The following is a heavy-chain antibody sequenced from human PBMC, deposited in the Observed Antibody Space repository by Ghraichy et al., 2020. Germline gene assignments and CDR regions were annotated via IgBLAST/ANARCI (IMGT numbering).Heavy chain of an antibody. CDR2: IKQDGSEK. Sequence: ETLSLTCAASGFTFSSYWMSWVRQAPGKGLEWVANIKQDGSEKYYVDSVKGRFTISRDNAKNSLYLQMNSLRAEDTAVYYCARGFNWNYLFDYWGQGTLVTVSS. CDR3: ARGFNWNYLFDY. J-gene: IGHJ4*02. V-gene: IGHV3-7*03. D-gene: IGHD1-7*01. CDR1: GFTFSSYW.